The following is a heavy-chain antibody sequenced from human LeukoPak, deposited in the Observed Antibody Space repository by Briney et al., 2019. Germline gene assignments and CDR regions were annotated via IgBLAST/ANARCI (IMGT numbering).Heavy chain of an antibody. J-gene: IGHJ4*02. CDR1: GYTFTSYD. Sequence: ASVKLSCKASGYTFTSYDINWVRQATGQGLEWMGWMNPNSGNTGYAQKFQGRVTITRNTSISTTYMELSSLRSEDTAVDYCGTKYMSSGSWLAAGFDYWGQGTLVTVSS. V-gene: IGHV1-8*03. CDR2: MNPNSGNT. D-gene: IGHD3-10*01. CDR3: GTKYMSSGSWLAAGFDY.